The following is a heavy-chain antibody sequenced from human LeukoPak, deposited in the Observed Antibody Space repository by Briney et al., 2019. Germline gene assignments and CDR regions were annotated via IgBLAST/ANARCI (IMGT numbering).Heavy chain of an antibody. CDR2: NSDSGGT. J-gene: IGHJ4*02. D-gene: IGHD1-26*01. Sequence: SETLSLTCTASGGSMSGYYWSWIRQPPGKGLEWIGFNSDSGGTNYNPSLKSRVTMSVDTSKNQFSLKVTSVNAADTAVYYCARHGGSYTFDYWGQGTLVTVSS. CDR1: GGSMSGYY. V-gene: IGHV4-59*08. CDR3: ARHGGSYTFDY.